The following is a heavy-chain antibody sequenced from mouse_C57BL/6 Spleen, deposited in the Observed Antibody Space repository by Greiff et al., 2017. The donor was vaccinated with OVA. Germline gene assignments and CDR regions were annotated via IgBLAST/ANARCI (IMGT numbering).Heavy chain of an antibody. J-gene: IGHJ2*01. D-gene: IGHD1-1*01. V-gene: IGHV1-82*01. CDR1: GYAFSSSW. CDR3: ASYYGSPLYFDY. Sequence: QVQLKESGPELVKPGASVKISCKASGYAFSSSWMNWVKQRPGKGLEWIGRIYPGDGDTNYNGKFKGKATLTADKSSSTAYMQLSSLTSEDSAVYFCASYYGSPLYFDYWGQGTTLTVSS. CDR2: IYPGDGDT.